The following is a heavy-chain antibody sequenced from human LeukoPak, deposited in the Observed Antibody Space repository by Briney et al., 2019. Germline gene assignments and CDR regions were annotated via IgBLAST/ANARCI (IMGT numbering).Heavy chain of an antibody. CDR3: ARVRVVVAAGHRDAFDI. J-gene: IGHJ3*02. CDR1: GFTFSSYW. D-gene: IGHD2-15*01. V-gene: IGHV3-74*01. CDR2: INSDGSST. Sequence: GGSLRLSCAASGFTFSSYWMHWVRQAPGKGLVWVSRINSDGSSTSYADSVKGRFTISRDNAKNTLYLQMNSLRAEDTAVYYCARVRVVVAAGHRDAFDIWGQGTMVTVSS.